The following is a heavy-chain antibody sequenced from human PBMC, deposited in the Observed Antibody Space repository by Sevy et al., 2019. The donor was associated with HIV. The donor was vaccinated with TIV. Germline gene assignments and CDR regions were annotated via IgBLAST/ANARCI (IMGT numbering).Heavy chain of an antibody. Sequence: GESLKISCKGSGYSFTSYWIGWVRHMPGKGLEWMAIIYPGDSDTRYSPSFQGQVTISADKSITTAYLQWNSLQASDTAMYYCVRMRGSSYEYFFDYWGQGTLVTVSS. V-gene: IGHV5-51*01. J-gene: IGHJ4*02. D-gene: IGHD5-18*01. CDR2: IYPGDSDT. CDR3: VRMRGSSYEYFFDY. CDR1: GYSFTSYW.